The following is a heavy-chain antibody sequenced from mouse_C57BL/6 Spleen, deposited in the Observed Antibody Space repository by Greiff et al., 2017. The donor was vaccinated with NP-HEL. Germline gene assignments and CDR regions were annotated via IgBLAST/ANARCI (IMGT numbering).Heavy chain of an antibody. V-gene: IGHV5-17*01. D-gene: IGHD2-1*01. CDR3: ARRYGNFHAMDY. CDR1: GFTFSDYG. J-gene: IGHJ4*01. CDR2: ISRGSSTI. Sequence: EVKLMESGGGLVKPGGSLKLSCAASGFTFSDYGMHWVRQAPEKGLEWVAYISRGSSTIYYADTVKGRFTISRDNAKNTLFLQMTSLRSEDTAMYYCARRYGNFHAMDYWGQGTSLTVSS.